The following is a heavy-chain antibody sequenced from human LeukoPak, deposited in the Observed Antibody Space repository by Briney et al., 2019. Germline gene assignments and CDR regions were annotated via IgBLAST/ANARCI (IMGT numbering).Heavy chain of an antibody. V-gene: IGHV4-34*01. J-gene: IGHJ4*02. CDR3: ASRTGLRLVPANCDY. Sequence: SETLSLTCAVYGGSFSGYYWSWIRQPPGKGLEWIGEINHSGSTNYNPSLKSRVTISVDTSKNQFSLKLSSVTAADTAVYYCASRTGLRLVPANCDYWGQGTLVTVSS. CDR2: INHSGST. D-gene: IGHD3-16*01. CDR1: GGSFSGYY.